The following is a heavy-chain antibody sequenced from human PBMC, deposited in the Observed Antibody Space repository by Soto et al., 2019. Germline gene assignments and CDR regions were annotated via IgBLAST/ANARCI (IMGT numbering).Heavy chain of an antibody. V-gene: IGHV3-30-3*01. D-gene: IGHD6-6*01. CDR2: ISYDGSNK. CDR3: ARRLPQPYSSSSGLDY. J-gene: IGHJ4*02. Sequence: GGSLRLSCAASGFTFSSYAMHWVRQAPGKGLEWVAVISYDGSNKYYADSVKGRFTISRDNSKNTLYLQMNSLRAEDTAVYYCARRLPQPYSSSSGLDYWGQGTLVTVSS. CDR1: GFTFSSYA.